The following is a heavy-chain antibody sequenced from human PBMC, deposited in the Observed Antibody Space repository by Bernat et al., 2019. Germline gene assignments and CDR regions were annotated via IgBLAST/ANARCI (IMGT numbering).Heavy chain of an antibody. CDR2: IIPILGIA. V-gene: IGHV1-69*08. CDR1: GGTFSSYT. J-gene: IGHJ4*02. D-gene: IGHD3-22*01. Sequence: QVQLVQSGAEVKKPGSSVKVSCKASGGTFSSYTISWVRQAPGQGLEWMGRIIPILGIANYAQKFQGRVTITADKSTSTAYMELSSLRSEDTAVYYCAREPIGYYDSSAHEGDYWGQGTLVTVSS. CDR3: AREPIGYYDSSAHEGDY.